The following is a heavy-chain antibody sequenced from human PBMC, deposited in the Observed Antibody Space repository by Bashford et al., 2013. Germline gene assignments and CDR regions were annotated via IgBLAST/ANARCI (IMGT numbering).Heavy chain of an antibody. CDR2: INAGNAKT. Sequence: VASVKVSCKASGFTFRTYEVHWVRQAPGQGLEWMGWINAGNAKTKYSQKFQGRVTITRDTSASTAYMELSSLKSEDTAVYYCARDTGSGWYFDYVGPGTLVTVSS. J-gene: IGHJ4*03. D-gene: IGHD6-19*01. V-gene: IGHV1-3*01. CDR3: ARDTGSGWYFDY. CDR1: GFTFRTYE.